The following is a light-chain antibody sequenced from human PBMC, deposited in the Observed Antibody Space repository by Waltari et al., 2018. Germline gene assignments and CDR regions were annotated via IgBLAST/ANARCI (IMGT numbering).Light chain of an antibody. V-gene: IGKV4-1*01. CDR1: QSILSDPNNKNF. CDR3: HQYYSTPQT. J-gene: IGKJ1*01. CDR2: CAS. Sequence: DIVMTQTPDSLAVSLGQRATLTFNCSQSILSDPNNKNFLAWYQQKAGQPPKLLMYCASTRESGVPDRFRGSGSATDFTLTISSLQAEDVAVYYCHQYYSTPQTFGQGTKVEIK.